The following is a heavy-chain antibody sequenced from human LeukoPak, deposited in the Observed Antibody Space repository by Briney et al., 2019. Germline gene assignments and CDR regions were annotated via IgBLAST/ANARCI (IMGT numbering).Heavy chain of an antibody. D-gene: IGHD6-13*01. CDR2: INHSGST. V-gene: IGHV4-34*01. J-gene: IGHJ3*02. CDR1: GGSFGGYY. Sequence: PSETLSLTCIVYGGSFGGYYWSWIRQPPGKGLEWLGEINHSGSTNYNPSLKSRVSISVDTSKNQFSLKLKSVTAADAAVYFCARAGDSSSWVNDAFDIWGQGTMVTVSS. CDR3: ARAGDSSSWVNDAFDI.